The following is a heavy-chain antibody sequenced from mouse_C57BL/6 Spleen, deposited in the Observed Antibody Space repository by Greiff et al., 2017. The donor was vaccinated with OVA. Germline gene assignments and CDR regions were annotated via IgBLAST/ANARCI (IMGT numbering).Heavy chain of an antibody. J-gene: IGHJ2*01. Sequence: VQLQQPGTELVKPGASVKLSCKASGYTFTSYWMPWVKQRPGQGLEWIGNINPSNGGTNYNEKFKSKATLTVDKSSSTAYMQLSSLTSEDSAVYECARDGYYDYFDYWGQGTTLTVSS. CDR3: ARDGYYDYFDY. CDR1: GYTFTSYW. V-gene: IGHV1-53*01. CDR2: INPSNGGT. D-gene: IGHD2-3*01.